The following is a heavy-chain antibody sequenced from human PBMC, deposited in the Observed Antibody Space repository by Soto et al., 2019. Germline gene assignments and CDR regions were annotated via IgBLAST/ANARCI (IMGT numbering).Heavy chain of an antibody. V-gene: IGHV3-23*01. CDR3: AKEYTSTSRGSFDY. CDR1: GFTFSNYA. D-gene: IGHD1-26*01. CDR2: ITGSSGRT. Sequence: GGSLRLSCAASGFTFSNYAMNWVRQAPGKGLEWASGITGSSGRTFYADSVKGRFTISRDNSKNTVYLQMNSVRADDTAVYYCAKEYTSTSRGSFDYWGQGALVTVSS. J-gene: IGHJ4*02.